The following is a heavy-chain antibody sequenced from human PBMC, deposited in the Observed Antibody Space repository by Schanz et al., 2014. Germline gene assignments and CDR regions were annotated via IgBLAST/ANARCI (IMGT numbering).Heavy chain of an antibody. CDR1: GFTFSSYG. CDR2: IWYDGSNK. D-gene: IGHD1-26*01. Sequence: QVQLVESGGGVVQPGRSLRLSCAASGFTFSSYGMHWVRQAPGKGLEWVAVIWYDGSNKYYADSVKGRFTISRDTSKNTLFLQMNSLRAEDTTVYYCARDHTAESYYSAGPPIDYWGQGTLLTVSS. J-gene: IGHJ4*02. CDR3: ARDHTAESYYSAGPPIDY. V-gene: IGHV3-33*01.